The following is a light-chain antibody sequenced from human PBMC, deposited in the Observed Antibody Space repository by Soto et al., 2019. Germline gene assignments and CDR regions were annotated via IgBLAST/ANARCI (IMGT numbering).Light chain of an antibody. CDR3: CSYAGSYYV. CDR1: SSDVGGYNL. V-gene: IGLV2-23*02. J-gene: IGLJ1*01. Sequence: QSALTQPASVSGSPGQSITISCTGTSSDVGGYNLVSWYQQHPGKAPKLMIYDVSKRPSGVSNRFSGSKSGNTASLTISGVQAEDESYYYCCSYAGSYYVFGTGTKLTVL. CDR2: DVS.